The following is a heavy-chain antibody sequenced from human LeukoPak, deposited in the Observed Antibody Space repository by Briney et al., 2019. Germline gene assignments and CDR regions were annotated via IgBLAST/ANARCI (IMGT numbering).Heavy chain of an antibody. CDR2: IYHSGNT. D-gene: IGHD6-13*01. Sequence: PSGTLSLTCAVSGGSISSSNWWSWVRQPPGQGLGWMGEIYHSGNTNYNSSLKSRITISVDKSKNQSSLKLSSVTAADTAVYYCARGTAAAGNFEYWGQGTLVTVSS. V-gene: IGHV4-4*02. CDR3: ARGTAAAGNFEY. J-gene: IGHJ4*02. CDR1: GGSISSSNW.